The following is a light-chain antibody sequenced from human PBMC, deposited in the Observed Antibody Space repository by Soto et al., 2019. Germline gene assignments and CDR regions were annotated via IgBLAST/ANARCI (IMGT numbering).Light chain of an antibody. CDR1: QSLSSDY. J-gene: IGKJ2*01. CDR2: GAS. V-gene: IGKV3-20*01. CDR3: QQFFSSRRT. Sequence: EIVLTQSPGTLSLSPGESATLSCRTSQSLSSDYLAWYQQKPGQAPRLLIYGASRRATGIPDRFSASGSGTAITLTIGRLEPEDCAVYCCQQFFSSRRTFGQGTKLEIK.